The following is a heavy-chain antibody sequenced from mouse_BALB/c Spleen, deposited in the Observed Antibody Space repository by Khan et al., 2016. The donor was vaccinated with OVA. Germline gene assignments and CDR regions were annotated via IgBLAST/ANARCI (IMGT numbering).Heavy chain of an antibody. CDR3: TRLAYYYNSEGLAY. CDR1: GFTFSTYG. CDR2: LSSGGSYT. V-gene: IGHV5-6*01. J-gene: IGHJ3*01. D-gene: IGHD1-1*01. Sequence: EVELVESGGDLVKPGGSLKLSCAASGFTFSTYGMSWVRQTPDKRLEWVAALSSGGSYTYYPDSVKGRFIISRDNAKNTLYLQMSSLKSEDTAMDYCTRLAYYYNSEGLAYWGQGTLVTVSA.